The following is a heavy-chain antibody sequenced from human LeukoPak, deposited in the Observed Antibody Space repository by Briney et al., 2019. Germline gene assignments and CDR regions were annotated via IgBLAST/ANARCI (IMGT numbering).Heavy chain of an antibody. V-gene: IGHV1-24*01. CDR3: ATGPLNWNASNGYYYYYMDV. Sequence: ASVKVSCKVSGYTLTELSMHWVRQAPGKGLDWMGGFDPEDGETIYAQKFQGRVTMTEDTSTDTAYMELSSLRSEDTAVYYCATGPLNWNASNGYYYYYMDVWGKGTTVTVSS. CDR2: FDPEDGET. J-gene: IGHJ6*03. CDR1: GYTLTELS. D-gene: IGHD1-1*01.